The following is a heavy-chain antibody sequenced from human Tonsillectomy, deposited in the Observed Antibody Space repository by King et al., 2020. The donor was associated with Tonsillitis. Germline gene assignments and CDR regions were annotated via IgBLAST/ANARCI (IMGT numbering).Heavy chain of an antibody. CDR1: GGSFSGYY. J-gene: IGHJ4*02. CDR2: INHSGST. D-gene: IGHD3-10*01. V-gene: IGHV4-34*01. Sequence: VQLQQWGAGLLKPSETLSLTCAVYGGSFSGYYWSWIRQPPGKGLEWIGEINHSGSTNYNPSLKSRVTISVDTPKNQFSLKLSSVTAADPAVYYCARGRGRITMVRGVIATDFDYWGQGTLVTVSS. CDR3: ARGRGRITMVRGVIATDFDY.